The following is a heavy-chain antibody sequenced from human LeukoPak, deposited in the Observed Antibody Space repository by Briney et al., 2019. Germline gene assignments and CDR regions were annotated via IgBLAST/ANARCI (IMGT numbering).Heavy chain of an antibody. CDR2: ISSSSSYI. J-gene: IGHJ4*02. CDR3: AREKAGLVVVIAALDY. Sequence: KPGGSLRLSCAASGFTFSSYRMNWVRQAPGKGLERVSSISSSSSYIYYADSVKGRFTISRDNAKNSLYLQMNSLRAEDTAVYYCAREKAGLVVVIAALDYWGQGTLVTVSS. D-gene: IGHD2-21*01. V-gene: IGHV3-21*01. CDR1: GFTFSSYR.